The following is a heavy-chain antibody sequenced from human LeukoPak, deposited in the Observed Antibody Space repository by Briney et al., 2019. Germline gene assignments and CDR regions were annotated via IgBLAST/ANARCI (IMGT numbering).Heavy chain of an antibody. D-gene: IGHD3-22*01. V-gene: IGHV1-69*05. Sequence: ASVKVSCKASGGTFSSYAISWVRQAPGQGLEWMGGIIPIFGTANYAQRFQGRVTITTDASTSTAYMELSSLRSEDTAVYYCASAVYDSSGYYFDYWGQGTLVTVSS. CDR1: GGTFSSYA. J-gene: IGHJ4*02. CDR2: IIPIFGTA. CDR3: ASAVYDSSGYYFDY.